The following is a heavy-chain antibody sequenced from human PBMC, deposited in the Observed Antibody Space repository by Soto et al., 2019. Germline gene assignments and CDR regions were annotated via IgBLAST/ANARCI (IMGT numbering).Heavy chain of an antibody. D-gene: IGHD3-10*02. CDR3: ARSPTTMFQTLDY. CDR1: GYTFTDFY. Sequence: ASVKVSCKASGYTFTDFYIHWVRQAPGQGLEWMAWISPYSGGSNYAQRFQGSVTVTRDTSISTAYMELSRLTSDDTAIYFCARSPTTMFQTLDYWGPGTLVTVSS. CDR2: ISPYSGGS. J-gene: IGHJ4*02. V-gene: IGHV1-2*02.